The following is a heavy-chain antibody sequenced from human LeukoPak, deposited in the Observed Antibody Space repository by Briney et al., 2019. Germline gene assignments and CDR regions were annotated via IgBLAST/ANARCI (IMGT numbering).Heavy chain of an antibody. Sequence: SETLSLTCTVSGDSISTYSWSWIRQPPGKGLEWIGSIYHSGSTNYNPSLKSRVTISVDTSKNQFSLKLSSVTAADTAVYYCARVWNYQPIDYWGQGTLVTVSS. V-gene: IGHV4-59*12. CDR3: ARVWNYQPIDY. CDR2: IYHSGST. D-gene: IGHD1-7*01. CDR1: GDSISTYS. J-gene: IGHJ4*02.